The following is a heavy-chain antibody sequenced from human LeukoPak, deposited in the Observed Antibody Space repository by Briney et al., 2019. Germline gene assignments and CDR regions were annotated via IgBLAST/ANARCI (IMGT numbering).Heavy chain of an antibody. D-gene: IGHD3-9*01. V-gene: IGHV1-18*01. Sequence: ASVKVSCKASGYTFTSYGISRVRQAPGQGLEWMGWISAYNGNTNYAQKLQGRVTMTTDTSTSTAYMELRSLRSDDTAVYYCARAYYDILTGYPEGWFDPWGQGTLVTVSS. J-gene: IGHJ5*02. CDR3: ARAYYDILTGYPEGWFDP. CDR1: GYTFTSYG. CDR2: ISAYNGNT.